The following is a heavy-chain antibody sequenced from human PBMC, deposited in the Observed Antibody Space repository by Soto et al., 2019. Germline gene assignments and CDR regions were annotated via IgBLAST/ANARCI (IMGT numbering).Heavy chain of an antibody. V-gene: IGHV2-5*01. CDR2: IYWNDDK. D-gene: IGHD5-12*01. Sequence: EWLALIYWNDDKRYSPSLKSRPTITKDTSKNQVVLTMTNMDPVDTATYYCANRVATITKAFDIWGQGTMVTVSS. CDR3: ANRVATITKAFDI. J-gene: IGHJ3*02.